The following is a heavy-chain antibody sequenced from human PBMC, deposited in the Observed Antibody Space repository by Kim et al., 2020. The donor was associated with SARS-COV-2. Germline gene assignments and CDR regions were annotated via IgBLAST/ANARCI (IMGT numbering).Heavy chain of an antibody. V-gene: IGHV3-30*04. D-gene: IGHD6-13*01. J-gene: IGHJ5*02. Sequence: GGSLRLSCAASGFTFSSYAMHWVRQAPGKGLEWVAVISYDGSNKYYADSVKGRFTISRDNSENTLYLQMNSLRAEDTAVYYCARDSAFGPSSSWDRWFDPWGQGTLVTVSS. CDR1: GFTFSSYA. CDR2: ISYDGSNK. CDR3: ARDSAFGPSSSWDRWFDP.